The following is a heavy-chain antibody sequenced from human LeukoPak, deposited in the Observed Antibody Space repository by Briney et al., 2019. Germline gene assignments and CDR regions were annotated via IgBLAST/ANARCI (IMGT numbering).Heavy chain of an antibody. V-gene: IGHV3-30*18. J-gene: IGHJ3*02. D-gene: IGHD4-17*01. Sequence: PGRSLRLSCAASGFTFSSYGMHWVRQAPGKGLEWVAVISYDGSNKYYADSVKGRFTISRDNSKNTLYLQMNSLRAEDTAVYYCAKDQGDYHVAFDIWGQGTMVTVSS. CDR3: AKDQGDYHVAFDI. CDR2: ISYDGSNK. CDR1: GFTFSSYG.